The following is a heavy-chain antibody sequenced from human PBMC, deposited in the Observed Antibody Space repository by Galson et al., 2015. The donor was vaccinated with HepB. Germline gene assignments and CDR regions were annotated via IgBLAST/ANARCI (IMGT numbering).Heavy chain of an antibody. J-gene: IGHJ4*02. CDR2: IKQDGSEK. CDR1: GFTFSSYW. CDR3: ARDLFGGSCYYAD. Sequence: SLRLSCAASGFTFSSYWMSWVRQAPGKGLEWVANIKQDGSEKYYVDSVKGRFTISRDNAKNSLYLQMNSLRAEDTAVYYCARDLFGGSCYYADWGQGTLVTVSS. D-gene: IGHD2-15*01. V-gene: IGHV3-7*03.